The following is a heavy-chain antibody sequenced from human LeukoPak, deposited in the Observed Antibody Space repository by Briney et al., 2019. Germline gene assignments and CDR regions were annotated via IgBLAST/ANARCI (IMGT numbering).Heavy chain of an antibody. J-gene: IGHJ6*03. CDR2: IRYDGSNK. CDR3: AKGSKEVLFTRDHYMDV. CDR1: GFTFSSYA. V-gene: IGHV3-30*02. Sequence: PGRSLRLSCAASGFTFSSYAMHWVRQAPGKGLEWVTFIRYDGSNKYYADSVKGRFTISRDNSKNTLYLQMNSLRAEDTAVYYCAKGSKEVLFTRDHYMDVWGKGTTVTISS. D-gene: IGHD3-3*01.